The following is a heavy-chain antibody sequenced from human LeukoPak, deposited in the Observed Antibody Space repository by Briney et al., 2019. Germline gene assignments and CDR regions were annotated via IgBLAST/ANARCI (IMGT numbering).Heavy chain of an antibody. V-gene: IGHV3-7*01. J-gene: IGHJ6*03. CDR3: ARNEPPARWHSYYYYYMDV. D-gene: IGHD2-2*01. CDR2: IKQDGSER. Sequence: VGCPRLSCAPSRFTFCDYWTRCVPAAPRGGPEWVANIKQDGSERYYVHSVKGRFNISRDNAKDSLYLQMNRMRAEDTAVYYCARNEPPARWHSYYYYYMDVWGKGTTVTVTS. CDR1: RFTFCDYW.